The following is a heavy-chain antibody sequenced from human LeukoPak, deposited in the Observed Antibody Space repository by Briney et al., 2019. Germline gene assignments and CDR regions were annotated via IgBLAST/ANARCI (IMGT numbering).Heavy chain of an antibody. CDR1: GGTFSSYA. D-gene: IGHD2-2*01. J-gene: IGHJ6*02. V-gene: IGHV1-69*04. CDR3: ARVMEVPAARIYYYYYYGMDV. Sequence: ASVKVSCKASGGTFSSYAISWVRQAPGQGLEWMGRIIPILGIANYAQKFQGRATITADKSTSTAYMELSSLRSEDTAVYYCARVMEVPAARIYYYYYYGMDVWGQGTTVTVSS. CDR2: IIPILGIA.